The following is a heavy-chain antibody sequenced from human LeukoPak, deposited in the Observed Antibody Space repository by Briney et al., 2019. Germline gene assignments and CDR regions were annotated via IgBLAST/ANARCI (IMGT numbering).Heavy chain of an antibody. CDR2: MNPNSGNT. CDR1: GYTLTSYD. D-gene: IGHD1-1*01. J-gene: IGHJ4*02. Sequence: ASVKVSCKASGYTLTSYDINWVRQATGQGLEWMGWMNPNSGNTGYAQQFQGRVTMTRDTSINTAYMELHSLRSEDTAVYYCARGYSPSIRTTGNDYWGQGTLVTVSS. CDR3: ARGYSPSIRTTGNDY. V-gene: IGHV1-8*01.